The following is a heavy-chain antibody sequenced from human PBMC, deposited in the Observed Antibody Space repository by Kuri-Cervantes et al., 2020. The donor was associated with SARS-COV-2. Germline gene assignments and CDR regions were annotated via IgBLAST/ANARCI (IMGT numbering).Heavy chain of an antibody. CDR2: ISSSGSTI. D-gene: IGHD2-2*01. V-gene: IGHV3-48*04. CDR1: GFTFSSYW. Sequence: GGSLRLSCAASGFTFSSYWMSWVRQAPGKGLEWVSYISSSGSTIYYADSVKGRFTISRDNAKNSLYLQMNSLRAEDTAVYYCAREGDIVVVPAVYFDYWGQGTLVTVSS. J-gene: IGHJ4*02. CDR3: AREGDIVVVPAVYFDY.